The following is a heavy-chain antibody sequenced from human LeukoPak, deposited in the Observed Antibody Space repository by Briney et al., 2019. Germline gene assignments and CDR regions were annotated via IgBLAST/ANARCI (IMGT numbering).Heavy chain of an antibody. J-gene: IGHJ3*02. CDR2: VNPNGGGT. D-gene: IGHD6-19*01. CDR1: GYTFTDFY. CDR3: GYSRGWYALHM. Sequence: ASVKVSCKASGYTFTDFYMHWVRQAPGQGLEWMGWVNPNGGGTKYAQKFQGRVTMTRDTSISTAYMEVSRLTSDDTAMYYCGYSRGWYALHMWGQGTMVTVSS. V-gene: IGHV1-2*02.